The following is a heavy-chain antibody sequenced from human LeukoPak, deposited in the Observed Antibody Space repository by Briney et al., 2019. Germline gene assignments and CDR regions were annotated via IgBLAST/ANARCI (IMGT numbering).Heavy chain of an antibody. Sequence: GGSLRLSCTAFGFSFSSYGMHWVRQTPGGGPEWLTYIWFDGIYKYYAKSVKDRFTISRDNSANTVYLHMSSLRPEDTALYYCARTPYSGSSPQYYYLDVWGKGTTVSVSS. D-gene: IGHD1-26*01. V-gene: IGHV3-30*02. CDR2: IWFDGIYK. CDR1: GFSFSSYG. J-gene: IGHJ6*03. CDR3: ARTPYSGSSPQYYYLDV.